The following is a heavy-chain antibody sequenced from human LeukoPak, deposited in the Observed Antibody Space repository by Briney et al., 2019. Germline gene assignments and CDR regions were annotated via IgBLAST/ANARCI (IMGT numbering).Heavy chain of an antibody. CDR1: GFTFSSYA. J-gene: IGHJ4*01. CDR3: AKDPSPGYSYGDGVGDY. D-gene: IGHD5-18*01. Sequence: GGSLGLSCAASGFTFSSYAMSWVRQAPGKGLEWVSAISGSGGSTYYADSVKGRFTISRDNSKNTLYLQMNSLRAEDTAVYYCAKDPSPGYSYGDGVGDYWGHGTLVTVSS. V-gene: IGHV3-23*01. CDR2: ISGSGGST.